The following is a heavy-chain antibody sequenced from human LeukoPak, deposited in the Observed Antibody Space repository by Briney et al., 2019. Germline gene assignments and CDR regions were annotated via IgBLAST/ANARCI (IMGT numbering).Heavy chain of an antibody. CDR1: GLTFSSYG. J-gene: IGHJ4*02. CDR3: AKEGIVPAAPFDY. D-gene: IGHD2-2*01. V-gene: IGHV3-30*02. CDR2: IRYDGSNK. Sequence: GGSLRLSCAASGLTFSSYGMHWVRQAPGKGLEWVAFIRYDGSNKYYADSVKGRFTISRDNSKNTLYLQMNSLRAEDTTVYYCAKEGIVPAAPFDYWGQGTLVTVSS.